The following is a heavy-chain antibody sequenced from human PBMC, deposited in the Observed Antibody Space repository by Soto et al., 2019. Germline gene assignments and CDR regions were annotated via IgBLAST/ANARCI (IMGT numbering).Heavy chain of an antibody. CDR3: SIIGVPRGNY. V-gene: IGHV1-18*04. Sequence: QVQLVQSGAEVKKPGASVKVSCKTSGYIFTSNDITWARQAPGQGLEWMGWNSAYNGNTKYAQKLQGRVTMTTDTSTSTAYMELRSLRSDDTAVYYCSIIGVPRGNYWGQGTLVTVSS. J-gene: IGHJ4*02. D-gene: IGHD6-19*01. CDR2: NSAYNGNT. CDR1: GYIFTSND.